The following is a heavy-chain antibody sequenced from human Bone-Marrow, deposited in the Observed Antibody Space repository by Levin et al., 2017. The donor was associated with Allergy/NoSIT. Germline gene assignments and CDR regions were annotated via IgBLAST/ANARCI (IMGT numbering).Heavy chain of an antibody. CDR1: GFTFSSYA. CDR3: ARGAYSYFDY. V-gene: IGHV3-30-3*01. D-gene: IGHD1-1*01. J-gene: IGHJ4*02. CDR2: ISYDGSNK. Sequence: GGSLRLSCAASGFTFSSYAMHWVRQAPGKGLEWVAVISYDGSNKYYADSVKGRFTISRDNSKNTLYLQMNSLRAEDTAVYYCARGAYSYFDYWGQGTLVTVSS.